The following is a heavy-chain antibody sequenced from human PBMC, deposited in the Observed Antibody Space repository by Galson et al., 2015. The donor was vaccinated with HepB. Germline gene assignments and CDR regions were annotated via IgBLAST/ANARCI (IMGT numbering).Heavy chain of an antibody. CDR1: GYTFTAYG. J-gene: IGHJ4*02. CDR3: VRGVAVATSYYFDS. D-gene: IGHD6-19*01. Sequence: SVKVSCKASGYTFTAYGISWVRQAPGQGLEWMGWVSTFNGKTKYTQKMQGRVAMTTDTSSSTAYMELRSLRSDDTAVYYCVRGVAVATSYYFDSWGQGTLVTVSS. V-gene: IGHV1-18*04. CDR2: VSTFNGKT.